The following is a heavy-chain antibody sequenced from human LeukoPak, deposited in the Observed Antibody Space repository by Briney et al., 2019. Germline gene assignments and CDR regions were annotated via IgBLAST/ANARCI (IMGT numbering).Heavy chain of an antibody. J-gene: IGHJ4*02. V-gene: IGHV4-59*01. D-gene: IGHD2-2*02. CDR2: IYYSGST. CDR1: GGSISSYY. CDR3: ARNPGPYTPADY. Sequence: KPSETLSLTCTVSGGSISSYYWSWIRQLPGKGLEWIGYIYYSGSTNYNPSLKSRVTISVDTSKNQFSLKLSSVTAADTAVYYCARNPGPYTPADYWGQGTLVTVSS.